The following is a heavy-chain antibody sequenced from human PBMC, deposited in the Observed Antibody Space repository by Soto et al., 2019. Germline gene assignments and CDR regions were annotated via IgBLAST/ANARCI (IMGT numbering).Heavy chain of an antibody. J-gene: IGHJ4*02. CDR3: ARNSYISGELDSYYFDF. CDR2: INAGNGDT. V-gene: IGHV1-3*01. D-gene: IGHD2-21*01. CDR1: GCNVCRYA. Sequence: ASVKVSYKPSGCNVCRYAMQWVRQTPGQWPEWMGWINAGNGDTKYSEKLQGRVTFTRDTSASTTYMELSSLRSEDTAVYYCARNSYISGELDSYYFDFWGQGTLVTVSS.